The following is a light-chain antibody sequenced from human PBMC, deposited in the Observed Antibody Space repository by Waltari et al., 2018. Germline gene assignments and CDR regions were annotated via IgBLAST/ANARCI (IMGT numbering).Light chain of an antibody. CDR1: SSNIGARHD. CDR2: ANN. CDR3: QSYDSSLTLYV. J-gene: IGLJ1*01. Sequence: QSVLTQPPSVSGAPGQTVTISCTGTSSNIGARHDVAWYQQLPGTAPKLLIYANNNRPSGVPDRFSGSKSGTSASLAITGLQAEDEAEYYCQSYDSSLTLYVFGTGTKVTVL. V-gene: IGLV1-40*01.